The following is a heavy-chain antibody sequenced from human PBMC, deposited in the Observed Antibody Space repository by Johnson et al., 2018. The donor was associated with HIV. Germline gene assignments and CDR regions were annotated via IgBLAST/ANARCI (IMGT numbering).Heavy chain of an antibody. CDR1: GFTFSDHY. V-gene: IGHV3-72*01. CDR2: TRKQVNSYTT. Sequence: VQLVESGGGLVQPGGSLRLSCAASGFTFSDHYMDWVRQAPGKGLEWVGRTRKQVNSYTTEYAASVKGRFTVSRDDSKNSVYLQMNSLTPEDTAVYYCARGCGSRSGSPCYDPFDIWGQWTMVTVSS. CDR3: ARGCGSRSGSPCYDPFDI. J-gene: IGHJ3*02. D-gene: IGHD1-26*01.